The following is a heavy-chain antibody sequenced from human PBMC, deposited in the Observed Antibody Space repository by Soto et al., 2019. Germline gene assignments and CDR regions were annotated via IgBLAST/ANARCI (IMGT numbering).Heavy chain of an antibody. CDR3: ASGYCSSTSCYNEIDWFDP. Sequence: GGSLRLSCAASGFTFSSYAMHWVRQAPGKGQEWVAVISYDGSNKYYAVSVKGRFTISRDNSKNTLFLQMNSLRAEDTAVYYCASGYCSSTSCYNEIDWFDPWGQGTQVTVSS. V-gene: IGHV3-30-3*02. J-gene: IGHJ5*02. D-gene: IGHD2-2*02. CDR1: GFTFSSYA. CDR2: ISYDGSNK.